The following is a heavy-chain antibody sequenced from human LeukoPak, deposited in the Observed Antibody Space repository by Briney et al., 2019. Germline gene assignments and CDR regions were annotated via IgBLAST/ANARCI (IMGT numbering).Heavy chain of an antibody. CDR1: GFTFSSYS. D-gene: IGHD3-3*01. Sequence: PGGSLRLSCAASGFTFSSYSVNWVRQAPGKGLEWVSSISSSSSYIHYADSVKGRFTISRDNAKNSLYLQMNSLRAEDTAVYYSARDVRYYDFWSGYYTDDAFDIWGQGTMVTVSS. CDR2: ISSSSSYI. J-gene: IGHJ3*02. CDR3: ARDVRYYDFWSGYYTDDAFDI. V-gene: IGHV3-21*01.